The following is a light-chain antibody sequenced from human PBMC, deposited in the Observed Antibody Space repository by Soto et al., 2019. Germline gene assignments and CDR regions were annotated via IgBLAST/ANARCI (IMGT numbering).Light chain of an antibody. Sequence: QSVLAQPPSASGTPGPRGTNSCSGSNSNIGRNTVNWYQQLPGTATKLLIYRNNQRPSGVPDRFSGSKSGTSASLAISGLQSDDESDYYCASWDNGLTGYVFGNGTKVTVL. V-gene: IGLV1-44*01. CDR3: ASWDNGLTGYV. J-gene: IGLJ1*01. CDR2: RNN. CDR1: NSNIGRNT.